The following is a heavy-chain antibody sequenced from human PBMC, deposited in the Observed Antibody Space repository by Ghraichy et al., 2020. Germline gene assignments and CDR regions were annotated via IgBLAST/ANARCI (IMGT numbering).Heavy chain of an antibody. D-gene: IGHD2-15*01. V-gene: IGHV3-48*04. Sequence: GESLNISCAASGFTFSSYSMNWVRQAPGKGLEWVSYIGSGGSSIYYADSVKGRFTISRDNAKNSVYLDMNSLRAEDTALYYCARDGCSGRTCSFYNWGQGALVTVSS. CDR2: IGSGGSSI. CDR1: GFTFSSYS. J-gene: IGHJ4*02. CDR3: ARDGCSGRTCSFYN.